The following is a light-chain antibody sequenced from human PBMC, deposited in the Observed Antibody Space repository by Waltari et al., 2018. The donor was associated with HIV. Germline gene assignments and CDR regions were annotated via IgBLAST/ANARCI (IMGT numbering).Light chain of an antibody. V-gene: IGLV7-46*01. CDR2: DTS. CDR1: TGPVTSGHY. CDR3: LLCYSAAPNVV. J-gene: IGLJ2*01. Sequence: QAVVTQEPSLSVSPGGTVTLTCGSSTGPVTSGHYPHWFQKKPGQAPRTLIYDTSNKPSWTPARFSGSLLGGKAALTLSGAQPEDEAEYYCLLCYSAAPNVVFGGGTKLTVL.